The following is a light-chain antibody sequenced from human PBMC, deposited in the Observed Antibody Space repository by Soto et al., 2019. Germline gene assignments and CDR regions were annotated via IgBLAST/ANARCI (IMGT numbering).Light chain of an antibody. CDR1: QSISSW. J-gene: IGKJ1*01. CDR2: KAS. V-gene: IGKV1-5*03. CDR3: QQYNSSPWT. Sequence: DIQMTQSPSTLSASVGDRVTITCRASQSISSWLAWYQQKPGKAPKLLIYKASSLESGVQSRFSGSGSGTEFTLTISSLQPDDFATYSCQQYNSSPWTFGQGTKVEIK.